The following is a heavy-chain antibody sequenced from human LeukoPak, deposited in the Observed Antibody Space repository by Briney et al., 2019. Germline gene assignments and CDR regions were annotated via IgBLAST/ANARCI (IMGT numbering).Heavy chain of an antibody. D-gene: IGHD4-23*01. J-gene: IGHJ4*02. CDR1: GFTFAAYA. Sequence: PGGSLRLSCAASGFTFAAYAMSSVRQAPGKGLEWVSGISGSGDSTYYADSVKGRFTISRDNSKNTLYLQMNSLRAEDTGLYYCARLTPWLVTPSKFDYWGQGTLVTVFS. CDR3: ARLTPWLVTPSKFDY. V-gene: IGHV3-23*01. CDR2: ISGSGDST.